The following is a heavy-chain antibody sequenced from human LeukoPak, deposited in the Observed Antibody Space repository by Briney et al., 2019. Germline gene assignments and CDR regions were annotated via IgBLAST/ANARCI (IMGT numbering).Heavy chain of an antibody. D-gene: IGHD2-2*02. CDR3: ARTGYCSSASCYTASRPYSYYYMDV. V-gene: IGHV4-59*01. CDR2: IYSSGST. CDR1: GVSINNFY. J-gene: IGHJ6*03. Sequence: SETLSLTCTVSGVSINNFYWTWIRQPPGKGQEWIGYIYSSGSTNSNPSLKSRVTISIDTSKNQFSLQLSSVTAADTAVYYCARTGYCSSASCYTASRPYSYYYMDVWGKGTTVTVSS.